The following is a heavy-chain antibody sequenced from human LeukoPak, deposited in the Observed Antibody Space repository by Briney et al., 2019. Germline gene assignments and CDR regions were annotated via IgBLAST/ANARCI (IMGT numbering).Heavy chain of an antibody. CDR1: GFTFDDYA. CDR3: AKDISSNLYAFDS. CDR2: ISWHSVTI. V-gene: IGHV3-9*01. D-gene: IGHD2-2*01. Sequence: PGGSLRLSCAASGFTFDDYAMHWVRQVPGKGLEWVSGISWHSVTIAYAASVQGRFTISRDNAKNSLSLQMNSLRPEDTALYYCAKDISSNLYAFDSWGQGTLVTVS. J-gene: IGHJ4*02.